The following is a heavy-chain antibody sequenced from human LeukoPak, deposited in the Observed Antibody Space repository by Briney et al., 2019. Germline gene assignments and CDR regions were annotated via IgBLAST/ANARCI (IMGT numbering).Heavy chain of an antibody. CDR3: ARIVVVPAATPGRYFYYGMDV. J-gene: IGHJ6*04. CDR2: TYYRSKWYN. V-gene: IGHV6-1*01. CDR1: GDSVSSNSAA. D-gene: IGHD2-2*02. Sequence: SQTLSLTCAISGDSVSSNSAAWNWIRQSPSRGLEWLGRTYYRSKWYNDYAVSVKSRITINPDTSKNQFSLQLNSVTPEDTAGYYCARIVVVPAATPGRYFYYGMDVWGKGTTVTVSS.